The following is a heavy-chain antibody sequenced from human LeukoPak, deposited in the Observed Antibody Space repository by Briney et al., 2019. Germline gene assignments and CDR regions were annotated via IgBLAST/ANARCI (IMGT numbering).Heavy chain of an antibody. Sequence: ASVKVSCKASGGTFSSYAISWVRQAPGQGLEWMGGIIPIFGTANYAQKFQGRVTITTDESTSTAYMELSSLRSEDTAVYYCARDLQITMVRDVASDYWGQGTLVTVSS. D-gene: IGHD3-10*01. CDR1: GGTFSSYA. J-gene: IGHJ4*02. CDR3: ARDLQITMVRDVASDY. V-gene: IGHV1-69*05. CDR2: IIPIFGTA.